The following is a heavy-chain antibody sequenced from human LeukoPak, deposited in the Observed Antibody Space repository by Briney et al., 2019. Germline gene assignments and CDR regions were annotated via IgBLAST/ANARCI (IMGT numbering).Heavy chain of an antibody. Sequence: GGSLRLSCAASGFTFSSYTMNWVRQAPGKGLEWVSAIGGSGDSTYYADSVKGRFTISRDNSKDTLYLQMNSLRAEDTAVYYCARGPPIDFWSGYPTWYYYYMDVWGKGTTVTVSS. CDR1: GFTFSSYT. CDR3: ARGPPIDFWSGYPTWYYYYMDV. D-gene: IGHD3-3*01. V-gene: IGHV3-23*01. CDR2: IGGSGDST. J-gene: IGHJ6*03.